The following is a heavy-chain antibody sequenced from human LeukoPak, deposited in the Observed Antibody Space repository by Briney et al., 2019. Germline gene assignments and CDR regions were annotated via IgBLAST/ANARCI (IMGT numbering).Heavy chain of an antibody. D-gene: IGHD4-11*01. Sequence: ETLSLTCDVSGYFISSGFFWGWIRQPPGKGLEGIGSIYHRGPTYYNPSLNSRVAISVDTSKNQFSLRLSSVTAADTAVYYCVRETRTVPFYYYFDVWGKGTTVAVS. V-gene: IGHV4-38-2*02. J-gene: IGHJ6*03. CDR2: IYHRGPT. CDR3: VRETRTVPFYYYFDV. CDR1: GYFISSGFF.